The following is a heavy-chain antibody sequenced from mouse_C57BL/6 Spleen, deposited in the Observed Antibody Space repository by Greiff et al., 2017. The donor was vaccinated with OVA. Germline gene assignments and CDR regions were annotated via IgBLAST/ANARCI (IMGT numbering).Heavy chain of an antibody. CDR2: ISDGGSYT. J-gene: IGHJ1*03. Sequence: EVQLKESGGGLVKPGGSLKLSCAASGFTFSSYAMSWVRQTPEKRLEWVATISDGGSYTYYPDNVKGRFTISRDNAKNNLYLQMSHLKSEDTAMYYCAREGTYEGYFDVWGTGTTVTVSS. CDR1: GFTFSSYA. D-gene: IGHD2-3*01. V-gene: IGHV5-4*01. CDR3: AREGTYEGYFDV.